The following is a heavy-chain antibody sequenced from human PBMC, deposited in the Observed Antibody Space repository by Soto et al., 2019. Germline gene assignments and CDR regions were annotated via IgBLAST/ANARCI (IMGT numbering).Heavy chain of an antibody. CDR3: ARHGSGERVDAFDI. Sequence: SETLSLTCTVSGGSISSYYWSWIRQPPGKGLEWIGYIYYSGSTNYNPSLKSRVTISVDTSKNQFSLKLSSVTAADTAVYYCARHGSGERVDAFDIWGQGTMVTVSS. J-gene: IGHJ3*02. CDR1: GGSISSYY. D-gene: IGHD3-10*01. V-gene: IGHV4-59*08. CDR2: IYYSGST.